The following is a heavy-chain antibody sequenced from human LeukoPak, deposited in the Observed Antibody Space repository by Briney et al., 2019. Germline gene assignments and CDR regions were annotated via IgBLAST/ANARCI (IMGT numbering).Heavy chain of an antibody. V-gene: IGHV1-69*13. CDR3: AKANGWYGRGYFDL. CDR1: GGTFSSYA. D-gene: IGHD6-19*01. Sequence: SVKVSCKASGGTFSSYAISWVRQAPGQGLEWMGGIIPIFGTANYAQKFQGRVTITADESTSTAYMELSSLRSEDTAVYYCAKANGWYGRGYFDLWGRGTLVSVSS. J-gene: IGHJ2*01. CDR2: IIPIFGTA.